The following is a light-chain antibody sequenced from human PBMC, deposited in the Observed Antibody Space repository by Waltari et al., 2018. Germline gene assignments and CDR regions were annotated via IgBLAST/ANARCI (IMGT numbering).Light chain of an antibody. V-gene: IGKV3-11*01. J-gene: IGKJ5*01. CDR3: QQRHSWPIT. Sequence: EIVLTQSPVTLSLSPGERATLSCRASQGISGYLAWYQQKPGQAPRLLISDASNRATGIPARCSGSGSGTDFTLIISSLEPEDFAVYYCQQRHSWPITFGQGTRLEIK. CDR2: DAS. CDR1: QGISGY.